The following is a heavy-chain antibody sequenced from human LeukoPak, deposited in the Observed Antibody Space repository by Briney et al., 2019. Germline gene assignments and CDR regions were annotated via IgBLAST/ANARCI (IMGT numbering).Heavy chain of an antibody. V-gene: IGHV3-74*01. CDR2: TNTDGSST. D-gene: IGHD3-10*01. CDR1: GFTFSDFW. CDR3: ARGMTYYYGSGKFDY. J-gene: IGHJ4*02. Sequence: PGGSLRLSCTASGFTFSDFWMRWVRQAPGKELVWVSRTNTDGSSTTYADSVKGRFTISRDNAKNTVYLEMNSLRAEDTAVYYCARGMTYYYGSGKFDYWGQGSLVTVSS.